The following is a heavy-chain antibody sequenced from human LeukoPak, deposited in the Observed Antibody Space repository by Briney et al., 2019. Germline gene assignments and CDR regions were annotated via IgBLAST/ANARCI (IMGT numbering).Heavy chain of an antibody. Sequence: PSQTLSLTCIVSGGSISSGDYYWTWIRQPPGKGLEWIGYIYHSGNTYYNQSLKSRVTISVDTSKNQFSLKLSSVTAADTAVYYCARGRGDHGKKFDPWGQGTLVTVSS. CDR2: IYHSGNT. CDR3: ARGRGDHGKKFDP. V-gene: IGHV4-30-4*01. CDR1: GGSISSGDYY. D-gene: IGHD3-16*01. J-gene: IGHJ5*02.